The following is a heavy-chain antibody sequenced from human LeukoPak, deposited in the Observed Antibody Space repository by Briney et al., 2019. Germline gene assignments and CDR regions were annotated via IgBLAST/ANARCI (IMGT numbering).Heavy chain of an antibody. CDR2: IRNDGSIR. V-gene: IGHV3-30*02. CDR3: AKGRAGMVRGVCDY. CDR1: GFTFSSYG. J-gene: IGHJ4*02. D-gene: IGHD3-10*01. Sequence: GGSLRLSCAASGFTFSSYGMHWVRQAPGKGLEWAAFIRNDGSIRYYADSIKGRFTISRDNSKNTLYLQMSSLRVDDTAVYYCAKGRAGMVRGVCDYWGQGTLVTVSS.